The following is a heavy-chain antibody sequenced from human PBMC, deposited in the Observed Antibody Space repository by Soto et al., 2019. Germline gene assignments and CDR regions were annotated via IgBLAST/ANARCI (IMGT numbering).Heavy chain of an antibody. J-gene: IGHJ4*02. CDR3: ARHYNSGTYPLDY. Sequence: SETLSLTCTVSGASISSYYWSWFRQPPGKGLEWIAYIHHNGDTNSNPSLRSRVAISLDTSKNQFSLKVRSVTAADTAVYYCARHYNSGTYPLDYWGQGTLVTVSS. CDR1: GASISSYY. V-gene: IGHV4-59*08. CDR2: IHHNGDT. D-gene: IGHD3-10*01.